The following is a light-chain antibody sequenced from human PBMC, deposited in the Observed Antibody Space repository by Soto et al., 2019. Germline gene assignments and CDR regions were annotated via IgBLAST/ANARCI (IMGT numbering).Light chain of an antibody. CDR2: KAS. CDR3: QQYDNYPLA. V-gene: IGKV1-5*03. CDR1: QSIDRW. J-gene: IGKJ4*01. Sequence: DIQMTQSPPTLSASVGDRVTITCRASQSIDRWLAWYQQKPGKGPKILVYKASTLQSGVPSRFSGSGSGTEFTLTISNLQPDDFATYYCQQYDNYPLAFGGGTKVEIK.